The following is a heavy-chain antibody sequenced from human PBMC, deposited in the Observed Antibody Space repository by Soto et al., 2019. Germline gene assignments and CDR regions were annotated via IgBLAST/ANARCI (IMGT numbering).Heavy chain of an antibody. J-gene: IGHJ4*02. V-gene: IGHV3-30*18. CDR1: GFTFSSDG. Sequence: QVQLVESGGGVVQPGRSLRLSCAASGFTFSSDGMHWVRQAPGKGLEWVAVISYDGINKYYADSVRGRFTISRDNSNNTLYLQMNSLRAEDTAVYYCAKDGVFGAGSSVDYWGQGTLVTVSS. CDR2: ISYDGINK. D-gene: IGHD3-10*01. CDR3: AKDGVFGAGSSVDY.